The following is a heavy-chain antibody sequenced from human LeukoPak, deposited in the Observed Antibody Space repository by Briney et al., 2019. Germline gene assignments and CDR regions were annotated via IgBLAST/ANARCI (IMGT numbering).Heavy chain of an antibody. CDR1: GYTFISYA. J-gene: IGHJ4*02. CDR3: ARMGAYYDILTGYSTGDFDY. V-gene: IGHV1-2*04. CDR2: INPNSGGT. D-gene: IGHD3-9*01. Sequence: ASVKVSCKASGYTFISYAMHWVRQAPGQRLEWMGWINPNSGGTNYAQKFQGWVTMTRDTSISTAYMELSRLRSDDTAVYYCARMGAYYDILTGYSTGDFDYWGQGTLVTVSS.